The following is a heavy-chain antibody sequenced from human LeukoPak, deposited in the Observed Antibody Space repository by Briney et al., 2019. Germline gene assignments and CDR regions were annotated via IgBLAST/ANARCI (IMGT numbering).Heavy chain of an antibody. CDR3: ATVMHYDSWSAPFDP. D-gene: IGHD3-3*01. V-gene: IGHV1-24*01. J-gene: IGHJ5*02. CDR2: FDPEDGET. Sequence: ASVKVSCKVSGYTLTELSMHWVRQAPGKGLEWMGGFDPEDGETIYAQKFQGRVTMTEDTSTDTAYMELSSLGSEDTAVYYCATVMHYDSWSAPFDPWGQGTLVTVSS. CDR1: GYTLTELS.